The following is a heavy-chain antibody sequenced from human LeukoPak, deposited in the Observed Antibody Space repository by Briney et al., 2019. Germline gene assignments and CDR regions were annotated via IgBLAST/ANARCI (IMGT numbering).Heavy chain of an antibody. Sequence: GGSLRLSCAASGFTFSSYSMNWVRQAPGTGLEWVSSISRSSSYIYYADSVKGRFTISRDNAKNSLYLQMNSLRAEDTAVYYCATIGFYYYMDVWGKGTTVTVSS. CDR2: ISRSSSYI. V-gene: IGHV3-21*01. CDR3: ATIGFYYYMDV. J-gene: IGHJ6*03. CDR1: GFTFSSYS.